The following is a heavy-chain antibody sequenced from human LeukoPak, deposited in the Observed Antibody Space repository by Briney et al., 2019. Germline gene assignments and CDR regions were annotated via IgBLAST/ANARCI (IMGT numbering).Heavy chain of an antibody. J-gene: IGHJ4*02. CDR2: ISGDGVST. Sequence: QPGGSLRLSCVASGLPIADFAMHWVRQAPGKGLEWVSLISGDGVSTFYADSVKGRFSISRDNSKNSLSLEMNSLRTEDTAMYYRARESGKFDYWGQGTLVAVSS. CDR1: GLPIADFA. V-gene: IGHV3-43*02. CDR3: ARESGKFDY.